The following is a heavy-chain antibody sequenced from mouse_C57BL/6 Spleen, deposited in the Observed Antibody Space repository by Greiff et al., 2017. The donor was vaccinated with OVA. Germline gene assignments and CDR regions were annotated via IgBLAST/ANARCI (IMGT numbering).Heavy chain of an antibody. CDR1: GYSITSGYY. CDR3: ASTAQVWFAY. Sequence: EVKLVESGPGLVKPSQSLSLTCSVTGYSITSGYYWNWIRQFPGNKLEWMGYISYDGSNNYNPSLKNRISITRDTSKNQFFLKLNSVTTEDTATYYCASTAQVWFAYWGQGTLVTVSA. J-gene: IGHJ3*01. CDR2: ISYDGSN. D-gene: IGHD3-2*02. V-gene: IGHV3-6*01.